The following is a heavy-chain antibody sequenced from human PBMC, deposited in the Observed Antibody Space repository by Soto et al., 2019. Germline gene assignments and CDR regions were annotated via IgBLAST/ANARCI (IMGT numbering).Heavy chain of an antibody. CDR3: ARDAASWGY. CDR2: ISSSSSTT. D-gene: IGHD3-16*01. Sequence: EVQLVESGGGLVQPGGSLRLSCAASGFTFTTYSMNWVRQAPGKGLEWVSYISSSSSTTYYADSVKGRVTISRDNAKNSLYLQMNSLRDADTAVYYCARDAASWGYWGQGTLVTVSS. CDR1: GFTFTTYS. J-gene: IGHJ4*02. V-gene: IGHV3-48*02.